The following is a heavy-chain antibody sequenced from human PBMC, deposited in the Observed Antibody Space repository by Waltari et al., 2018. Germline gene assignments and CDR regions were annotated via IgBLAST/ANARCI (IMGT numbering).Heavy chain of an antibody. Sequence: QLQLQESGPRLVRPSETLSLICRVSGFSITSNRHYSAWIRQSPGQGLEWIGTVSYSGTTYISPSLKSRVSVSRDTSKNQVSLILGSVTAADMAVYYCATYIGASVGTAAFDVWGQGTMVTVSS. CDR1: GFSITSNRHY. CDR2: VSYSGTT. J-gene: IGHJ3*01. V-gene: IGHV4-39*01. CDR3: ATYIGASVGTAAFDV. D-gene: IGHD5-12*01.